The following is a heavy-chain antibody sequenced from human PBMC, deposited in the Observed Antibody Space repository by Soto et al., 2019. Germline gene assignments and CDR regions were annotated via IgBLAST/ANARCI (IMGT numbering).Heavy chain of an antibody. D-gene: IGHD3-22*01. CDR3: ARDIPMRH. CDR2: IYYSGST. CDR1: GGSISSYY. J-gene: IGHJ4*02. Sequence: PSETLSLTCTVSGGSISSYYWSWIRQPPGKGLEWIGYIYYSGSTNYNPSLKSRVTISVDTSKNQFSLKLSSVTAADTAVYYCARDIPMRHWGQGTLVTVSS. V-gene: IGHV4-59*01.